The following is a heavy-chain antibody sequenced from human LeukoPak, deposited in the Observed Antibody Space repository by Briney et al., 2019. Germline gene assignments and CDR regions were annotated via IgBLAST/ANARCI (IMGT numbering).Heavy chain of an antibody. J-gene: IGHJ3*01. CDR2: INHSGST. V-gene: IGHV4-34*01. D-gene: IGHD5-12*01. CDR3: AQRAGGYEAFDH. Sequence: SETLSLTCAVYGGSFSGYYWSWIRQPPGKGLEWIGEINHSGSTNYNPSLKSRVTISVDTSKNQFSLKLSSVTAADTAVYYCAQRAGGYEAFDHWGQGTMVTVSS. CDR1: GGSFSGYY.